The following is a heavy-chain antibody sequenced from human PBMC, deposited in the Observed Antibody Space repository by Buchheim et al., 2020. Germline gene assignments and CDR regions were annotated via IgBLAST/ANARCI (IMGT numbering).Heavy chain of an antibody. J-gene: IGHJ4*02. V-gene: IGHV4-59*01. CDR1: GGSISSYY. D-gene: IGHD6-19*01. CDR2: IYYSGST. CDR3: ARGQSGWYAPFDY. Sequence: QVQLQESGPGLVKPSETLSLTCTVSGGSISSYYWSWIRQPPGKGLEWIGYIYYSGSTSYNPSLKSRVTISVDTSKNQFSLKLSSVTAADTAVYYCARGQSGWYAPFDYWGQGTL.